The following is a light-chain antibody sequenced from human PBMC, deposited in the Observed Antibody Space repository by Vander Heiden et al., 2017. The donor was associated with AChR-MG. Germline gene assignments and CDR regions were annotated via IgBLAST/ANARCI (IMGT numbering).Light chain of an antibody. V-gene: IGKV1-5*01. J-gene: IGKJ1*01. CDR3: QQYNSYPWT. CDR1: QSISSW. Sequence: DIQMTQSPSTLSASVGDRVTITCRASQSISSWLAWYQQKPGKAPKLLIYDASSWESGVPSRFSGSGSGTEFTLTISSLQPDDFATYYCQQYNSYPWTFGQRTKVEIK. CDR2: DAS.